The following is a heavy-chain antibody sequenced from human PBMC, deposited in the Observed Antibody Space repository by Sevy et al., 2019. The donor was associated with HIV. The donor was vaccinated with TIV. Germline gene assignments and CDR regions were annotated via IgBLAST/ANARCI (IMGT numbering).Heavy chain of an antibody. CDR3: TTGGSILQH. D-gene: IGHD2-21*01. J-gene: IGHJ4*02. V-gene: IGHV3-15*01. CDR2: IKSRTEGGTP. CDR1: GFTFSNVW. Sequence: GGCLRLSCAASGFTFSNVWMSWVRQAPGKGLERVGHIKSRTEGGTPDYAAPVKGRFNISRDDSKSTLYLQMNCLKTEDTSVYYCTTGGSILQHWGQGTLVTVSS.